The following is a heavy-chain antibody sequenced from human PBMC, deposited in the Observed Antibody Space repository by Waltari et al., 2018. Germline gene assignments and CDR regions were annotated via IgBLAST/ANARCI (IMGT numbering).Heavy chain of an antibody. Sequence: QVQLKESGPGLLKASETLSLTCDVSGYAINSGCYWGWIRQPPGKGLEWIATIYHDGSTFYNPSLTSRVSTSMDTSKNQFSLTLKSVTAADTAVYYCSRQVLGYCTSAACRRLESWGQGTLVTVSS. CDR3: SRQVLGYCTSAACRRLES. V-gene: IGHV4-38-2*01. D-gene: IGHD2-2*03. CDR2: IYHDGST. CDR1: GYAINSGCY. J-gene: IGHJ4*02.